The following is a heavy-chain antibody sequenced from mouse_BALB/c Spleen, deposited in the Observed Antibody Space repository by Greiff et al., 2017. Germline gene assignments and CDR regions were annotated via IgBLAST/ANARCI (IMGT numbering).Heavy chain of an antibody. J-gene: IGHJ2*01. CDR3: ARDYEYFDD. CDR1: GYSITSGYY. V-gene: IGHV3-6*02. D-gene: IGHD2-12*01. CDR2: ISYDGSN. Sequence: EVQLQESGPGLVKPSQSLSLTCSVTGYSITSGYYWNWIRQFPGNKLEWMGYISYDGSNNYNPSLKNRISITRDTSKNQFFLKLNSVTTEDTATYYCARDYEYFDDWGQGTTLTVSS.